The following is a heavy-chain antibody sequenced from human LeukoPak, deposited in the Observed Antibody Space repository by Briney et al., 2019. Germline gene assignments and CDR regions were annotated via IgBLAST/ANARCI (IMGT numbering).Heavy chain of an antibody. D-gene: IGHD3-22*01. CDR2: IYHSGST. CDR1: GGSISSINW. V-gene: IGHV4-4*02. J-gene: IGHJ4*02. CDR3: ARVTGYVIEDYFDY. Sequence: PSGTLSLTCAVSGGSISSINWWTWVRQPPGKGLEWIGEIYHSGSTNYNPSLKSRVTISVDTSKNQFSLKLRSVTAADTAVYYCARVTGYVIEDYFDYWGQGTLVTVSS.